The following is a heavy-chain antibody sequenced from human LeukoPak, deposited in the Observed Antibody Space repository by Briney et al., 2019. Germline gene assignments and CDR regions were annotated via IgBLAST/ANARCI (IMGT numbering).Heavy chain of an antibody. J-gene: IGHJ4*02. D-gene: IGHD1-26*01. CDR1: GFSFSSYA. CDR2: ISGSGGST. CDR3: ARDPIVGASSFDY. V-gene: IGHV3-23*01. Sequence: GGSLRLSCAASGFSFSSYAMNWVRQAPGKGLEWVSVISGSGGSTYYADSVKGRFTISRDNSKNTLDLQMNSLRAEDTAVYYCARDPIVGASSFDYWGQGTLVTVSS.